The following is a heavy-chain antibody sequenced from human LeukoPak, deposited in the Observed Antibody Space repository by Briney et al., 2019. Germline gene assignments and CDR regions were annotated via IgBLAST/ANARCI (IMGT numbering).Heavy chain of an antibody. CDR3: ARGSLPAAMGYYYMDV. CDR2: IYTSGST. Sequence: SETLSLTCTVSGGSISSYYWSWTRQPAGKGLEWIGRIYTSGSTNYNPSLKSRVTMSVDTSKNQFSLKLSSVTAADTAVYYCARGSLPAAMGYYYMDVWGKGTTVTVSS. D-gene: IGHD2-2*01. V-gene: IGHV4-4*07. CDR1: GGSISSYY. J-gene: IGHJ6*03.